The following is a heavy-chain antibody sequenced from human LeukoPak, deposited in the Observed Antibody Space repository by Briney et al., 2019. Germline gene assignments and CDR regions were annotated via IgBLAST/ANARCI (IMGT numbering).Heavy chain of an antibody. Sequence: ASVKVSCKASGYTFTSYDINWVRQATGQGLEWMGWMNPNSGNTGYAQKFQGRVTMTRNTSISTAYMELSSLRSEDTAVYYCARGAHLRYFDWLPRTYYFDYWGQGTLLTVSS. D-gene: IGHD3-9*01. CDR3: ARGAHLRYFDWLPRTYYFDY. V-gene: IGHV1-8*01. CDR2: MNPNSGNT. CDR1: GYTFTSYD. J-gene: IGHJ4*02.